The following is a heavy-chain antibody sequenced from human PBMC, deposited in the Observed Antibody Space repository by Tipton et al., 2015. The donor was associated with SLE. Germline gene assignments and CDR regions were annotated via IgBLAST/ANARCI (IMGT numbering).Heavy chain of an antibody. CDR3: ANLRGYSSGWDAFDI. D-gene: IGHD6-19*01. CDR1: GFTFSSYG. J-gene: IGHJ3*02. Sequence: GSLRLSCAASGFTFSSYGMHWVRQAPGKGLEWVAFIRYDGSNKYYADSVKGRFTISRDNSKNTLYPQMNSLRAEDTAVYYCANLRGYSSGWDAFDIWGQGTMVTVSS. V-gene: IGHV3-30*02. CDR2: IRYDGSNK.